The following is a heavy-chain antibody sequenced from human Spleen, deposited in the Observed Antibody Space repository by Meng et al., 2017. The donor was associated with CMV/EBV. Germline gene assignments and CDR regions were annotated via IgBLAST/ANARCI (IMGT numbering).Heavy chain of an antibody. D-gene: IGHD6-13*01. CDR3: ARDEEYSSSWYWFDP. V-gene: IGHV1-2*02. CDR1: GYTFTGYY. Sequence: SGYTFTGYYMHWVRQAPGQGLEWMGWLNPNSGSTNYAQKFQGRVTMTRDTSISTAYMELSRLRSDDTAVYYCARDEEYSSSWYWFDPWGQGTLVTVSS. CDR2: LNPNSGST. J-gene: IGHJ5*02.